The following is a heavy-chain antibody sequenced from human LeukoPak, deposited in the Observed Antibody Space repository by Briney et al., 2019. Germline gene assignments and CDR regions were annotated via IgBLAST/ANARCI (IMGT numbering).Heavy chain of an antibody. CDR3: ARGDFYGSGSYYDGNDAFDI. V-gene: IGHV1-46*01. D-gene: IGHD3-10*01. CDR1: GYTFTSYY. CDR2: INPSGGST. Sequence: GASVKVSCKASGYTFTSYYMHWVRQAPGQGLEWMGIINPSGGSTSYAQKFQGRVTMTTDTSTSTAYMELRSLRSDDTAVYYCARGDFYGSGSYYDGNDAFDIWGQGTMVTVSS. J-gene: IGHJ3*02.